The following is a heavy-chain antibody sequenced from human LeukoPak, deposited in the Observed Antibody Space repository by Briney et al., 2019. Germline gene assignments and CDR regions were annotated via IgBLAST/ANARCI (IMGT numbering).Heavy chain of an antibody. CDR2: ISWNSGSI. CDR1: GFTFDDYA. J-gene: IGHJ3*02. CDR3: AKTHCGGDCYDAFDI. D-gene: IGHD2-21*02. V-gene: IGHV3-9*01. Sequence: PGRSLRLSCAASGFTFDDYAMHWVRQAPGKGLEWVSGISWNSGSIGYADPVKGRFTISRDNAKNSLYLQMNSLRAEDTALYYCAKTHCGGDCYDAFDIWGQGTMVTVSS.